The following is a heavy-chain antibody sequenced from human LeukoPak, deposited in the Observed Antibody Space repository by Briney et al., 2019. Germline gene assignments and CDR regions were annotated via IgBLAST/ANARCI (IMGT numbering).Heavy chain of an antibody. Sequence: GESLKISCKGSGYSFSRYWIGWVRQMPGKGLEWMGIIYPGDSDTRYSPSFQGQVTISADKSISTAYLQWSSLKASDTAMYYCAREWEPSGGNSDYWGQGTLVTVSS. D-gene: IGHD1-26*01. CDR3: AREWEPSGGNSDY. V-gene: IGHV5-51*01. CDR2: IYPGDSDT. CDR1: GYSFSRYW. J-gene: IGHJ4*02.